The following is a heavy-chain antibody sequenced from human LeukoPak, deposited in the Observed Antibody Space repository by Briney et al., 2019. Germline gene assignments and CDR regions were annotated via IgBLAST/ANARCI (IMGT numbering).Heavy chain of an antibody. CDR2: IYYSGST. CDR3: ARLVNEPGIAASQVDY. V-gene: IGHV4-39*01. CDR1: GGSISSSSYY. D-gene: IGHD6-25*01. Sequence: SETLSLTCTVSGGSISSSSYYWGWIRQPPGRGRGGMGRIYYSGSTYYNPSLKSRVTISVDTSKNQFSLKLSSVTAADTAVYYCARLVNEPGIAASQVDYWGQGTLVTVSS. J-gene: IGHJ4*02.